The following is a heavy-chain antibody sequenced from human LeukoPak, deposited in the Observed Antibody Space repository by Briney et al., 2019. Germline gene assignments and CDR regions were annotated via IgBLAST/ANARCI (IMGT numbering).Heavy chain of an antibody. V-gene: IGHV4-34*01. J-gene: IGHJ4*02. CDR2: IHYSGRI. D-gene: IGHD5-24*01. CDR1: GGAFSGYY. Sequence: KPSETLSLTCAVYGGAFSGYYWTWIRQPPRKGVGWIGEIHYSGRINYNPSLKSRVTISADTSNNHFSLKMNSVTAADTAVYYCSRGTDAYKCGNSWGQGTLVTVS. CDR3: SRGTDAYKCGNS.